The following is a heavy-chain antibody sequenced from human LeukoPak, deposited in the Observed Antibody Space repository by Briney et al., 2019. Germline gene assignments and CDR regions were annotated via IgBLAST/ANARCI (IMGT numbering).Heavy chain of an antibody. V-gene: IGHV4-39*07. Sequence: SETLSLTCTVSGGSISSSSYYWGWIRQPPGKGLEWIGSIYYSGSTYYNPSLKSRVTISVDTSKNQVSLKLSSVTAADTAVYYCARRTAGAIDYWGQGTLVTVSS. J-gene: IGHJ4*02. CDR1: GGSISSSSYY. CDR2: IYYSGST. CDR3: ARRTAGAIDY. D-gene: IGHD2-21*02.